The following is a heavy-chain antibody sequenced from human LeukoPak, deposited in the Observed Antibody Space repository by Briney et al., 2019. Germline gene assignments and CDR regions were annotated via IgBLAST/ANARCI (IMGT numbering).Heavy chain of an antibody. CDR1: GFTFSSYA. D-gene: IGHD2-2*01. V-gene: IGHV3-30*04. CDR3: ARVYQLLFDY. CDR2: ISYDGSNK. J-gene: IGHJ4*02. Sequence: PGRSLRLSCAASGFTFSSYAMHWVRQAPGKGLEWVAVISYDGSNKYYADSVKGRFTISRDNAKNSLYLQMNSLRDEDTAVYYCARVYQLLFDYWGQGTLVTVSS.